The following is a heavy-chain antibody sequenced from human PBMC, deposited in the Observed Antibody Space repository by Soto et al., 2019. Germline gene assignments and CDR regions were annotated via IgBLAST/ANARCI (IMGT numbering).Heavy chain of an antibody. CDR3: ATVVVVAATPYFDY. Sequence: QLQLQESGPGLVKPSETLSLTCTVSGGSISSSSYYWGWIRQPPGKGLEWIGSIYYSGSTYYNPSLKSRVTISVDTSKNQFSLKLSSVTAADTAVYYCATVVVVAATPYFDYWGQGTLVTVSS. V-gene: IGHV4-39*01. D-gene: IGHD2-15*01. CDR1: GGSISSSSYY. CDR2: IYYSGST. J-gene: IGHJ4*02.